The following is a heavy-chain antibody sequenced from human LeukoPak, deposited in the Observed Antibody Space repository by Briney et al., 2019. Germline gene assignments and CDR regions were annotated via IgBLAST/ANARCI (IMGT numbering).Heavy chain of an antibody. J-gene: IGHJ3*02. CDR1: GYSFSSYW. CDR2: IYPGDSDT. Sequence: GESLKISCKGSGYSFSSYWIGWVRQMPGKGLEWIGIIYPGDSDTRYSPSFQGQVTISADKSISTAYLQWSSLKASDTAMYYCARHPQDEAYYYGSETYAFDIWGQATMVTVSS. V-gene: IGHV5-51*01. CDR3: ARHPQDEAYYYGSETYAFDI. D-gene: IGHD3-10*01.